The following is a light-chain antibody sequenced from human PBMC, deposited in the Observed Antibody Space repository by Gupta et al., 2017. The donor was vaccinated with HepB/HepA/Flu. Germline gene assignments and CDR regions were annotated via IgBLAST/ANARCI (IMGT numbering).Light chain of an antibody. J-gene: IGLJ2*01. V-gene: IGLV1-44*01. CDR2: KKD. CDR3: EDWDERLNGVV. CDR1: RSNVGRKN. Sequence: QSVLTQSPSVSGTPGQRVTMSCSGSRSNVGRKNVNWYQQLPGTAPKRLIDKKDERPSGVPDRFSGYKSDNSDSRDIRGLQSEDEAEDDGEDWDERLNGVVFGGGTKLTVL.